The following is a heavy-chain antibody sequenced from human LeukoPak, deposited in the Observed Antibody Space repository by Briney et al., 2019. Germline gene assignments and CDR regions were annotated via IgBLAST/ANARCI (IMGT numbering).Heavy chain of an antibody. CDR1: GFTFSSYA. D-gene: IGHD3-22*01. Sequence: GGSLRLSCAASGFTFSSYAMSWVRQAPGKGLEWVSAISGSGGSTYYADSVKGRFTISRDNSKNTLYLQMNSLRVEDTAVYYCAKAKVYSSGYYEDYFDYWGQGTLVTVSS. V-gene: IGHV3-23*01. J-gene: IGHJ4*02. CDR2: ISGSGGST. CDR3: AKAKVYSSGYYEDYFDY.